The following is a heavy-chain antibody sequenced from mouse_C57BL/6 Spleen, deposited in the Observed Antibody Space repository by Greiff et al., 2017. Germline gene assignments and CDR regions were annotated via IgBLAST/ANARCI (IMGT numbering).Heavy chain of an antibody. D-gene: IGHD1-1*01. J-gene: IGHJ2*01. CDR1: GFTFTDYY. CDR3: AGYGSSFDY. V-gene: IGHV7-3*01. CDR2: IRNKANGYTT. Sequence: EVKLQESGGGLVQPGGSLSLSCAASGFTFTDYYMSWVRQPPGKALEWLGFIRNKANGYTTEYSEPVKVRFTISRDNSQSILYLQMNALRAEDSATYYCAGYGSSFDYWGQGTTLTVSS.